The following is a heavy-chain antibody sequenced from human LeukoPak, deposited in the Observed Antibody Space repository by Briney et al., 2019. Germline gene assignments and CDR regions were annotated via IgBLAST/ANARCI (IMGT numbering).Heavy chain of an antibody. CDR1: GGSITSGNW. CDR2: IHHSGST. CDR3: ARDEGEFFDY. Sequence: SETLSLTCAVSGGSITSGNWWTWVRQSPGKGLEWIGEIHHSGSTNYNPSLKSRVTISVDKSKNQFSLKLSSVTAADTAVYYCARDEGEFFDYWGQGTLVTVSS. D-gene: IGHD3-16*01. J-gene: IGHJ4*02. V-gene: IGHV4-4*02.